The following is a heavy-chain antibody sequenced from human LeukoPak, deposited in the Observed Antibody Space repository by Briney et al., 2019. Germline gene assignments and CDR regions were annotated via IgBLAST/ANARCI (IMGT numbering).Heavy chain of an antibody. J-gene: IGHJ5*02. CDR3: TKDRHSSGWPNWFDP. V-gene: IGHV3-23*01. Sequence: GGSLRLSCRGSGFTFSSYDMSWVRQAPGKGLEWVSSIRGDAVSKYYAESVRGRFTISRDNSKDTLYLQMNSLRAEDTALYFCTKDRHSSGWPNWFDPWGQGSLVIVSS. CDR2: IRGDAVSK. CDR1: GFTFSSYD. D-gene: IGHD6-19*01.